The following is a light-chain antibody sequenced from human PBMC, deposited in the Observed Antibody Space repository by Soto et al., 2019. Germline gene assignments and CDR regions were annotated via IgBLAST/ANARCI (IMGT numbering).Light chain of an antibody. CDR1: SSDVGGYNY. Sequence: QSALTQPPSVSGSLGQSVTISCTGTSSDVGGYNYVSWHQQHPGKAPKLMIYEVTNRPSGVADRFAGSKSGNTASLTNPGLHAEEEEDYYCCSFAGGGSPVLFGGGTKLTVL. V-gene: IGLV2-8*01. CDR2: EVT. CDR3: CSFAGGGSPVL. J-gene: IGLJ2*01.